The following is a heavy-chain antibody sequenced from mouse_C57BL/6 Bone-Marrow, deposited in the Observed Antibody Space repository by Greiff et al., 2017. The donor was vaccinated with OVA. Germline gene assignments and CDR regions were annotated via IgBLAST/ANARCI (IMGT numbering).Heavy chain of an antibody. CDR3: VRHGYYGSSSSHYYAMDY. J-gene: IGHJ4*01. CDR2: IRSKSNNYAT. CDR1: GFSFNTYA. D-gene: IGHD1-1*01. V-gene: IGHV10-1*01. Sequence: EVQGVESGGGLVQPKGSLKLSCAASGFSFNTYAMNWVRQAPGKGLEWVARIRSKSNNYATYYADSVKDRFTISRDDSESMLYLQMNNLKTEDTAMYYCVRHGYYGSSSSHYYAMDYWGQGTSVTVSS.